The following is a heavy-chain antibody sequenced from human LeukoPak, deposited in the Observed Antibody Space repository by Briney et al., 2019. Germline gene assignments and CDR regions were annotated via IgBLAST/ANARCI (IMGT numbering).Heavy chain of an antibody. J-gene: IGHJ3*02. D-gene: IGHD4-23*01. CDR2: FDPEGGET. CDR3: ATCRDLRWCDAFDI. V-gene: IGHV1-24*01. Sequence: ASVKVSCKVSGYTLTELSMHWVRQAPGKGLEWMGGFDPEGGETIYAQKFQGRVTMTEDTSTDTAYMGLSSLRSEDTAVYYCATCRDLRWCDAFDIWGQGTMVTVSS. CDR1: GYTLTELS.